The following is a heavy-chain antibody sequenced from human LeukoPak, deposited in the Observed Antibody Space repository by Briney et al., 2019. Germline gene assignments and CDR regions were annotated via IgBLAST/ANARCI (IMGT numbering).Heavy chain of an antibody. D-gene: IGHD2-15*01. CDR1: GYTLTELS. CDR2: FDPEDSET. CDR3: ATGGGRYGGMDV. J-gene: IGHJ6*02. Sequence: ASVKVSCKVSGYTLTELSMHWVRQAPGKGLEWMGGFDPEDSETIYAQKFQGRVTMTEDTSTDTAYMELSSLRSEDTAVYYCATGGGRYGGMDVWGQGTTVTVSS. V-gene: IGHV1-24*01.